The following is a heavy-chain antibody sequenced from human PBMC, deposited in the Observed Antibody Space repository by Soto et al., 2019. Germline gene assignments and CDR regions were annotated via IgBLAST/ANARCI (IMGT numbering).Heavy chain of an antibody. D-gene: IGHD1-7*01. CDR3: SKGEMSTIRNSFDP. CDR2: LSRSGGAT. J-gene: IGHJ5*02. V-gene: IGHV3-23*01. Sequence: SLRLSCTSAGFNTSFYSMSWVRQTPGKGLEWVAALSRSGGATYYADSVRGRFTISRDASKDTLFLQMSNLRAEDTALYYCSKGEMSTIRNSFDPWGQGTLVTVSS. CDR1: GFNTSFYS.